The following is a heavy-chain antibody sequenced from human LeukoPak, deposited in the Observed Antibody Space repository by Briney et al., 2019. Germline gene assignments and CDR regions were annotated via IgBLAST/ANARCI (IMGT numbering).Heavy chain of an antibody. D-gene: IGHD7-27*01. V-gene: IGHV4-59*01. CDR1: GGSISSYY. CDR2: IYYSGST. J-gene: IGHJ6*03. CDR3: ARDSWGGYMDV. Sequence: SETLSLTCTVSGGSISSYYWSWIRQLPGKGLEWIGYIYYSGSTNYNPSFKSRVTISVDTSKNQFSLKLSSVTAADTAVYYCARDSWGGYMDVWGKGTTVTVSS.